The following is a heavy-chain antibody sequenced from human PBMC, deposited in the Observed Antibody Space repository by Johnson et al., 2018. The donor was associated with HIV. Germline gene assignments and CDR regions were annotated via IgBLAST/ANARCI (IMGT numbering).Heavy chain of an antibody. Sequence: VQLVESGGGVVQPGRSLRLSCAASGFTFSSYAMHWVRQAPGKGLEWVAVISYDGSNKYYADSVKGRFTISSDNSTNTLNLQLNSLRAEDTAVYYGARDMVRCAAYWFGAGAFDIWGQGTMVTVSS. CDR1: GFTFSSYA. V-gene: IGHV3-30-3*01. J-gene: IGHJ3*02. D-gene: IGHD3-10*01. CDR2: ISYDGSNK. CDR3: ARDMVRCAAYWFGAGAFDI.